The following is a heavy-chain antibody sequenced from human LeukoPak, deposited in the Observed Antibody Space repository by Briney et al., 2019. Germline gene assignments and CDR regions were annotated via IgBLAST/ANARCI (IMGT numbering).Heavy chain of an antibody. CDR3: ARGRGHYYDSSGYSYWFDP. CDR2: ISSSGSTI. V-gene: IGHV3-48*03. Sequence: GGSLRLSCAASGFTFSSYEMNWVRQAPGKGLEWVSYISSSGSTIYYADSVKGRFTISRDNAKNPLYLQMNSLRAEDTAVYYCARGRGHYYDSSGYSYWFDPWGQGTLVTVSS. CDR1: GFTFSSYE. J-gene: IGHJ5*02. D-gene: IGHD3-22*01.